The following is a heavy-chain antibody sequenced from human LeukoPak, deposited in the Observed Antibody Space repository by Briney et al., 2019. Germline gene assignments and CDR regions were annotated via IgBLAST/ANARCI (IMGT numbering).Heavy chain of an antibody. J-gene: IGHJ6*03. CDR2: ISSSSSYI. Sequence: GGSLRLSCAASGFTFSSYSMNWVRQAPGKGLEWVSSISSSSSYIYYADSVKGRFTISRDNAKNSLYLQMNSLRAEDTAVYYCARDRGITMVRGDWYMDVWGKGTTVTVSS. D-gene: IGHD3-10*01. CDR3: ARDRGITMVRGDWYMDV. V-gene: IGHV3-21*01. CDR1: GFTFSSYS.